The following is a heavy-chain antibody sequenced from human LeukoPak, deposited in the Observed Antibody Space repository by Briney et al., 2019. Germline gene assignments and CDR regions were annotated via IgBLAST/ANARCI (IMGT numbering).Heavy chain of an antibody. Sequence: ASVKVSCKASGYTFTSYYMHWVRQAPGQGLEWMGIINPSGCSTGYAQKFQGRVTMTRDTSTSTVYMELSSLRSEDTAVYDCAREEQQLALDYWGQGTLVTASS. D-gene: IGHD6-13*01. CDR3: AREEQQLALDY. V-gene: IGHV1-46*03. CDR2: INPSGCST. J-gene: IGHJ4*02. CDR1: GYTFTSYY.